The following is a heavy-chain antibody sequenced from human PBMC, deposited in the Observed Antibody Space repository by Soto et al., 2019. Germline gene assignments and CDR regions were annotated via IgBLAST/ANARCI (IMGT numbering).Heavy chain of an antibody. CDR1: GYTFTSYG. Sequence: ASVKVSCKASGYTFTSYGISWVRQAPGQGLEWMGWISAYNGNTNYAQKLQGRVTMTTDTSTSTAYMELRSLRSDDTAVYYCARGVYSGSYKGTDAFDIWGQGTMVTVSS. V-gene: IGHV1-18*01. CDR2: ISAYNGNT. CDR3: ARGVYSGSYKGTDAFDI. J-gene: IGHJ3*02. D-gene: IGHD1-26*01.